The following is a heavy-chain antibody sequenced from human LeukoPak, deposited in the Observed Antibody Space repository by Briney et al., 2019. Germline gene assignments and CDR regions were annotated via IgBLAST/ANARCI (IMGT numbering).Heavy chain of an antibody. J-gene: IGHJ3*02. Sequence: GGSLRLSCAASGFTFSSYWMSWVRQAPGKGLEWVANIKQDGSEKYYVDSAKGRFTISRDNAKNSLYLQMNSLRAEDTAVYYCAREMYYYDHGAFDIWGQGTMVTVSS. V-gene: IGHV3-7*01. CDR3: AREMYYYDHGAFDI. CDR2: IKQDGSEK. CDR1: GFTFSSYW. D-gene: IGHD3-22*01.